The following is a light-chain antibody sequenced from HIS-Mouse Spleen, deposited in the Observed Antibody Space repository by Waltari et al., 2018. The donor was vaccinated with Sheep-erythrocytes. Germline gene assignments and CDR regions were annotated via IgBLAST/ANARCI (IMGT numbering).Light chain of an antibody. Sequence: QSALTQPASVSGSPGQSITIPCTGTSRDVGSYNLVSWYQQHPGKAPKLMIYEGSKRPSGVSKRFSGSKSGNTASLTISGLQAEDEADYYCCSYAGSSTPWVFGGGTKLTVL. CDR1: SRDVGSYNL. V-gene: IGLV2-23*01. CDR2: EGS. CDR3: CSYAGSSTPWV. J-gene: IGLJ3*02.